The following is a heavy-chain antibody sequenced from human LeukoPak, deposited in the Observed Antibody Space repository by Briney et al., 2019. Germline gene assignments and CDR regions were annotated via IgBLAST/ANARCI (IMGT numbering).Heavy chain of an antibody. D-gene: IGHD6-19*01. Sequence: GESLKISCRGSGYTFENYWIAWVRQLPGQGLDWMGIIYPDDSDTTYKPSFEGHVTISVDKSIKTAYLQWDSLEASDTAIYYCARQGVAVAGTLWLDPWGQGTLVTVSS. J-gene: IGHJ5*02. CDR3: ARQGVAVAGTLWLDP. CDR1: GYTFENYW. V-gene: IGHV5-51*01. CDR2: IYPDDSDT.